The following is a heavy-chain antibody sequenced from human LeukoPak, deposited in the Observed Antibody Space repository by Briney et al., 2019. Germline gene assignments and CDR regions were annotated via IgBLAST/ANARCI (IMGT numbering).Heavy chain of an antibody. V-gene: IGHV1-8*01. CDR1: GYTFTSYD. D-gene: IGHD5-12*01. CDR2: MNPNSGDT. J-gene: IGHJ3*02. CDR3: ARAEASGYETDDAFDI. Sequence: GASVNVSCKASGYTFTSYDINWVRQATGQGLEWMGWMNPNSGDTGYAQKFQGRVTMTRNTSISTAYMELSSLRSEDTAVYYCARAEASGYETDDAFDIWGQGTMVTVSS.